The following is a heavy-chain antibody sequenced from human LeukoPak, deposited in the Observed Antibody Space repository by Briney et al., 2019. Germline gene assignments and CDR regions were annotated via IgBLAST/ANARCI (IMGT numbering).Heavy chain of an antibody. D-gene: IGHD3-9*01. J-gene: IGHJ4*02. CDR2: ISGSGGST. Sequence: PGGSLRLSCAASGFTFSSYGMHWVRQAPGKGLEWVSAISGSGGSTYYADSVKGRFTISRDNSKNTLYLQMNSLRAEDTAVYYCAKVEYDILTGYTDYWGQGTLVTVSS. CDR3: AKVEYDILTGYTDY. V-gene: IGHV3-23*01. CDR1: GFTFSSYG.